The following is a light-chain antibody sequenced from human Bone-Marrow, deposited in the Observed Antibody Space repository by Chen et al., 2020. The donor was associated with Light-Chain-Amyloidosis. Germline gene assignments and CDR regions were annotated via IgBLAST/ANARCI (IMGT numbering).Light chain of an antibody. J-gene: IGKJ4*01. CDR2: HSS. CDR3: QHRFNWPLS. V-gene: IGKV3-11*01. CDR1: QSVSTY. Sequence: EIVLTQSPATLSLSPGERATLSCRASQSVSTYLAWYQQTPGHAPRLRIYHSSNSATGIPARFSGRGSGTDFTLTINGLEPEDFAVYYCQHRFNWPLSFGGGTRVDIK.